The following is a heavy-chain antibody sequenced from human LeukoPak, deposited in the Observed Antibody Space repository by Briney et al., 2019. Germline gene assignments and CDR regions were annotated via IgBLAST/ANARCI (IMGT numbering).Heavy chain of an antibody. CDR1: GGFISSYY. D-gene: IGHD5-18*01. Sequence: SETLSLTCTVSGGFISSYYWSWVRQPAGRGLEWIGRIYTSGSTNYNPSLKSRVTMSVDTSKNQFSLKLSSVTAADTAVYYCARGPQEDTGYNWFDPWGQGTLVTVSS. J-gene: IGHJ5*02. CDR2: IYTSGST. V-gene: IGHV4-4*07. CDR3: ARGPQEDTGYNWFDP.